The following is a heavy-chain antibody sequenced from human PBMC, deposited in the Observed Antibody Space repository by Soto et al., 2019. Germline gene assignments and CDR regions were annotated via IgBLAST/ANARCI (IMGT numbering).Heavy chain of an antibody. V-gene: IGHV4-61*01. CDR1: GGSVSSGSYY. D-gene: IGHD3-3*01. CDR2: IYYSGST. Sequence: SETLSLTCTVSGGSVSSGSYYWSWIRQPPGKGLEWIGYIYYSGSTNYNPSLKSRVTISVDTSKNQFSLKLSSVTAADTAVYYCARENKYYDFWSGQYPDAFDIWGQGTMVTVSS. J-gene: IGHJ3*02. CDR3: ARENKYYDFWSGQYPDAFDI.